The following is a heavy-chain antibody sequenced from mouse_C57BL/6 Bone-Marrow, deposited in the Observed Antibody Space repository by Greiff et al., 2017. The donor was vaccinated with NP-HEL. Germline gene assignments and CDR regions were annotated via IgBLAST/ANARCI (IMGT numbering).Heavy chain of an antibody. Sequence: EVMLVESGGGLVQSGRSLRLSCATSGFTFSDFYMEWVRQAPGKGLEWIAASRNKANDDTTEYSASVKGRFIVSRDTSQSILYLQMNALRAEDTAIYYCARDNWDWYFDVWGTGTTVTVSS. CDR1: GFTFSDFY. D-gene: IGHD4-1*01. J-gene: IGHJ1*03. CDR3: ARDNWDWYFDV. CDR2: SRNKANDDTT. V-gene: IGHV7-1*01.